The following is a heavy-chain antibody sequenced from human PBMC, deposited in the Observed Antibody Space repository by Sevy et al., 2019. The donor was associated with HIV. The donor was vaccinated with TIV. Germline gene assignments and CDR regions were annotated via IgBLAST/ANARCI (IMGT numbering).Heavy chain of an antibody. J-gene: IGHJ4*02. CDR2: ISSYRTI. D-gene: IGHD3-16*01. CDR3: AREAGVGPYYIDY. V-gene: IGHV3-48*02. CDR1: GFTFSSYT. Sequence: GSLRLSCAASGFTFSSYTMNWVRQAPGKGLEWVSYISSYRTIYYADSVKGQFTISRDNAKNSLYLQMNSLRDEDTAVYFCAREAGVGPYYIDYWGQGTLVTVSS.